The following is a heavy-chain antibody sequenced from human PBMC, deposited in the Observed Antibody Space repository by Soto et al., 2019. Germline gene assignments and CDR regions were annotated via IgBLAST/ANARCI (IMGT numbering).Heavy chain of an antibody. J-gene: IGHJ4*02. Sequence: HGESLKISCKGSGYSFTSYWIGWARQMPGKGLEWMGIIYPGDSDTRYSPSFQGQVTISADESISTVYLQWSSLKASDTAMYYCARPEEGYCSSTSCPPYYWGQGTLVTVSS. V-gene: IGHV5-51*01. CDR2: IYPGDSDT. CDR3: ARPEEGYCSSTSCPPYY. CDR1: GYSFTSYW. D-gene: IGHD2-2*01.